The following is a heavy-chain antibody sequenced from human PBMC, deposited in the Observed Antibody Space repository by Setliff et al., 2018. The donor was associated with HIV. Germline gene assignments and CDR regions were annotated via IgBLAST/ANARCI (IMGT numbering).Heavy chain of an antibody. CDR2: IWYDGSYK. J-gene: IGHJ6*03. D-gene: IGHD3-3*02. CDR3: ARDGTTFLAAMDV. V-gene: IGHV3-33*01. Sequence: PGGSLRLSCAASGFTFSSYGMHWVRQAPGKGLEWVAFIWYDGSYKYYADSVKGRFTISRDNAKNSLYLQMNSLRAEDTAVYYCARDGTTFLAAMDVWGKGTTVTVSS. CDR1: GFTFSSYG.